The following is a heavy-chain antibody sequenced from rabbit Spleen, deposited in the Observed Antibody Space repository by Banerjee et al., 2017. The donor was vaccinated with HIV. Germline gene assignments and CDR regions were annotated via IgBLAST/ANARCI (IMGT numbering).Heavy chain of an antibody. D-gene: IGHD7-1*01. CDR1: GIDFSSWYY. Sequence: EESGGGLVKPGGTLTLTCKVSGIDFSSWYYMCWVRQAPGKGLEWIACSYAGSSGSTYSAIWAKGRFTISKTSSTTVTLQMTSLTAADTATYFCARDTGTSFSTYGMDLWGPGTLVTVS. V-gene: IGHV1S40*01. CDR3: ARDTGTSFSTYGMDL. J-gene: IGHJ6*01. CDR2: SYAGSSGST.